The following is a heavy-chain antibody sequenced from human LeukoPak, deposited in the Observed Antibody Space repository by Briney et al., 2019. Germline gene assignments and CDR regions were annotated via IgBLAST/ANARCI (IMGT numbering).Heavy chain of an antibody. D-gene: IGHD6-25*01. Sequence: AGGSLRLSCPTSGFAFDDFAMSWVRQPAGKGLEWVGFIRRRAYGGAAEYAASVKGRFIISRDDSKGIAYLQMNSLKTEDTAVYYCSRSGLVDFDYWGQGSRVIVSP. V-gene: IGHV3-49*04. J-gene: IGHJ4*02. CDR2: IRRRAYGGAA. CDR3: SRSGLVDFDY. CDR1: GFAFDDFA.